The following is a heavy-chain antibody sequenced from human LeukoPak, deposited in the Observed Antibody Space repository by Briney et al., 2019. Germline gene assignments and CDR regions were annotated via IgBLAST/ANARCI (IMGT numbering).Heavy chain of an antibody. CDR3: ARGTMGATHFDY. J-gene: IGHJ4*02. CDR1: GGSISSDY. Sequence: PSETLSLTCTVPGGSISSDYWNWIRQPPGKGLEWIGYIYYSGSTNYNVSLKSRVTISVDTSKKQFSLRLSSVTAADTAVYYCARGTMGATHFDYWGQGTLVTVSS. CDR2: IYYSGST. D-gene: IGHD1-26*01. V-gene: IGHV4-59*01.